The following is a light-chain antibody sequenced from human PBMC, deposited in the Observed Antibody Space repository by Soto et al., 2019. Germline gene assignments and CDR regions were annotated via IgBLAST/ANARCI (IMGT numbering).Light chain of an antibody. V-gene: IGKV3-20*01. CDR3: QQYGSSPKT. J-gene: IGKJ1*01. CDR2: GTS. Sequence: EVVLTQSTGTLSLSLVERATLSCIASERIYSAYLGWYQQKPGQAPRLLIYGTSSRATGIPDRFSGSGSGTDFTLTISRLEPEDFAVYYCQQYGSSPKTFGQGTKVDIK. CDR1: ERIYSAY.